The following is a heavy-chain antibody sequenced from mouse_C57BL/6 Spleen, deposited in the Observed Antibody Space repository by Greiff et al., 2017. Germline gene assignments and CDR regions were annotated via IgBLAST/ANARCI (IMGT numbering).Heavy chain of an antibody. CDR1: GYAFSSSW. CDR3: ARSVDY. J-gene: IGHJ2*01. Sequence: VQLQQSGPELVKPGASVKISCKASGYAFSSSWLNWVKQRPGKGLEWIGRIYPGDGDTNYNGKFKGKATLTADKSSSTAYMQLSSLTSEDSAVYFCARSVDYWGQGTTLTVSS. V-gene: IGHV1-82*01. CDR2: IYPGDGDT.